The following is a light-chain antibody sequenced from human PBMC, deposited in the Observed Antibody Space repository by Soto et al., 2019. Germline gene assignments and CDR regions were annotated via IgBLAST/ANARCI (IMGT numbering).Light chain of an antibody. CDR1: SGDVGAYNY. Sequence: QSALNQPAYGSGAAGQAIPISCTGTSGDVGAYNYVSWYQQHPGKGPRLMIYDVSNRPSGVSNRFSGANSGNTAPLTNSGRQAEEEADYFCSSYTGSSPLFVFGTGTKVTVL. J-gene: IGLJ1*01. CDR2: DVS. V-gene: IGLV2-14*01. CDR3: SSYTGSSPLFV.